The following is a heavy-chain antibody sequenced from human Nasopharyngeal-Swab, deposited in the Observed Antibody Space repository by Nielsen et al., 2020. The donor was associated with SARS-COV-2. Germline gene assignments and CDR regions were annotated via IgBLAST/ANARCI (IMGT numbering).Heavy chain of an antibody. CDR2: IYNSGST. D-gene: IGHD2/OR15-2a*01. J-gene: IGHJ3*02. V-gene: IGHV4-61*01. Sequence: SETLSLTCTVSGDSVSSGSYYWSWIRQPPGKEVEWIGYIYNSGSTNYNPSLKSRVSISADTSKNQFSLKLSPVTAADTAVYYCARLNNDAFDIWGQGTMATVSS. CDR3: ARLNNDAFDI. CDR1: GDSVSSGSYY.